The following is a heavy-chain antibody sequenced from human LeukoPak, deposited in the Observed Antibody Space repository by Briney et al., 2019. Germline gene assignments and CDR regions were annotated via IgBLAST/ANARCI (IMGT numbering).Heavy chain of an antibody. CDR1: DDSITNSSYY. D-gene: IGHD3-10*01. J-gene: IGHJ5*02. CDR3: ARDSGTTGEVKFDP. CDR2: ISNFGSP. Sequence: SETLSLTCTVSDDSITNSSYYWGWIRQSPGKGLEWVGSISNFGSPYYNPFLKSRVTISLDTSKNQFSLKLSSVNAADTAVYYCARDSGTTGEVKFDPWGQGTLVTVSS. V-gene: IGHV4-39*07.